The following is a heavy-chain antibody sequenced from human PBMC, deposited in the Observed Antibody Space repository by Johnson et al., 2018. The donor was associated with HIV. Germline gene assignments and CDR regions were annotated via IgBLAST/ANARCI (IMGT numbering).Heavy chain of an antibody. CDR1: GFTFDDYA. CDR2: ISWDGGSS. V-gene: IGHV3-43D*03. J-gene: IGHJ3*02. Sequence: VQLVESGGGVVRPGGSLRLSCAASGFTFDDYAMHWVRQAPGKGLEWVSLISWDGGSSYYADSVKGRFTISRDNSKNTLYLQMNSLRAEDTAVYYCASSLSSRSNDAFDIWGQGTMVTVSS. CDR3: ASSLSSRSNDAFDI. D-gene: IGHD6-13*01.